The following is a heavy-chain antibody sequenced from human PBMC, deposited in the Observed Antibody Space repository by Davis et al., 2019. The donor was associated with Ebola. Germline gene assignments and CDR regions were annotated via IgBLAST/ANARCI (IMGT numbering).Heavy chain of an antibody. Sequence: GGSLRLSCAASGFTFSSYGMHWVRQAPGKGLEWVAVISYDGSNKYYADSVKGRFTISRDNSKNTLYLQMNSLRAGDTAVYYCAKEPLWFGNWFDPWGQGTLVTVSS. V-gene: IGHV3-30*18. CDR3: AKEPLWFGNWFDP. D-gene: IGHD3-10*01. CDR1: GFTFSSYG. CDR2: ISYDGSNK. J-gene: IGHJ5*02.